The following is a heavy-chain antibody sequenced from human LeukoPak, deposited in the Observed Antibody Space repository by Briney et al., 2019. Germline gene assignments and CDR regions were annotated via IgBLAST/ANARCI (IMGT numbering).Heavy chain of an antibody. J-gene: IGHJ4*02. CDR3: ARGRTGYRY. CDR2: ISGSGGST. D-gene: IGHD3/OR15-3a*01. CDR1: GFTFSSYP. V-gene: IGHV3-23*01. Sequence: PGGSLRLSCAASGFTFSSYPMSWVRQAPGKGLEWVSVISGSGGSTYYADSVKGRFTISRDNSKNTLYLQMNSLRAEDTAVYYCARGRTGYRYWGQGTLVTVSS.